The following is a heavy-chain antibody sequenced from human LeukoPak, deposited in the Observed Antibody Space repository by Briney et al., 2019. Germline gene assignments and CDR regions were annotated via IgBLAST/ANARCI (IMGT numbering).Heavy chain of an antibody. D-gene: IGHD3-22*01. CDR2: INPSGGST. Sequence: ASVKVSCKALGYTVTSYYIHWVRQAPGQGLEWMGVINPSGGSTKYAESFQGRVSMTRDTSTSTVNMELSTLTSDDTAVYSCARETYYYDTRGYYPYYFDYWGQGIQVTVSS. CDR3: ARETYYYDTRGYYPYYFDY. V-gene: IGHV1-46*01. CDR1: GYTVTSYY. J-gene: IGHJ4*02.